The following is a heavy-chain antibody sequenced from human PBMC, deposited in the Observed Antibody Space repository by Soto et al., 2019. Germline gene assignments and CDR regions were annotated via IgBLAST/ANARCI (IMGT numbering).Heavy chain of an antibody. D-gene: IGHD3-3*01. CDR2: IYYSGST. CDR1: GGSISSYY. V-gene: IGHV4-59*01. J-gene: IGHJ5*02. Sequence: PSETLSLTYTVSGGSISSYYWSWIRQPPGKGLEWIWYIYYSGSTNYNPSIKTRVTISVDTSKNQFSLKLSSVTAADTAVYYCASADYDFSNWFDPGGQGTLVPVSS. CDR3: ASADYDFSNWFDP.